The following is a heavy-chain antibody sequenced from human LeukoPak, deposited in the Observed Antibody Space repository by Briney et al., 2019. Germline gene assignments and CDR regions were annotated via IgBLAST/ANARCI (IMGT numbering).Heavy chain of an antibody. Sequence: SETLSLTCAVYGGSFSGYYWSWIRQPPGKGLEWIGEINHSGGTNYNPSLKSRVTISVDTSKNQFSLKLSSVTAADTAVYYCARLYNWNWFDPWGQGTLVTVSS. D-gene: IGHD1-1*01. CDR3: ARLYNWNWFDP. J-gene: IGHJ5*02. CDR1: GGSFSGYY. CDR2: INHSGGT. V-gene: IGHV4-34*01.